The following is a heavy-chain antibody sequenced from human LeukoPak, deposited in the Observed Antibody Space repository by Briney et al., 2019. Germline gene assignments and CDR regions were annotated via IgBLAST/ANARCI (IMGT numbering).Heavy chain of an antibody. CDR1: GYSFTSYW. D-gene: IGHD3-10*01. CDR3: ASRSGYGSGSYSFDY. V-gene: IGHV5-51*01. CDR2: IYPGDSDT. J-gene: IGHJ4*02. Sequence: GESLKISCKGSGYSFTSYWIGRVRQMPGKGLEWMGIIYPGDSDTRYSPSFQGQVTISADKSISTAYLQWSSLKASDTAMYYCASRSGYGSGSYSFDYWGQGTLVTVSS.